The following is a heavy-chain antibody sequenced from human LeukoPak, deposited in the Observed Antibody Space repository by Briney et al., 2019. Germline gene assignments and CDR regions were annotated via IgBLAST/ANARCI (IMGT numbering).Heavy chain of an antibody. CDR2: ISSSGSTI. D-gene: IGHD3-22*01. Sequence: PGGSLRLSCAASGFTFSDYYMNWIRQAPGEGLEWISYISSSGSTIYYADSVKGRFTISRDNAKNSLYLQMNSLRVEDTAVYYCARGVGDYESSGRDYWGQGTLVTVSS. CDR1: GFTFSDYY. J-gene: IGHJ4*02. CDR3: ARGVGDYESSGRDY. V-gene: IGHV3-11*01.